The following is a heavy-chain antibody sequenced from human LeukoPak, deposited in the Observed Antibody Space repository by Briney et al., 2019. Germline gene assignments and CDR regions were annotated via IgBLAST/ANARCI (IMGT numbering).Heavy chain of an antibody. D-gene: IGHD2-15*01. CDR2: SGDSDGST. Sequence: GSVKVSCKASGGTFGNYAIRWVRQAPGKGLEWISSSGDSDGSTYYADSLKGRFTISRDNSKNTLYLQMNNLRAEDTAVYYCAKGGCRGTCNPLAYWGQGALVTVSP. CDR3: AKGGCRGTCNPLAY. V-gene: IGHV3-23*01. CDR1: GGTFGNYA. J-gene: IGHJ4*02.